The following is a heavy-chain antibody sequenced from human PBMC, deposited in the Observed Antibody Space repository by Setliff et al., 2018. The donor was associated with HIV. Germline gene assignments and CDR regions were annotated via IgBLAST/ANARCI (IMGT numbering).Heavy chain of an antibody. J-gene: IGHJ6*03. CDR2: IHHSGST. D-gene: IGHD6-19*01. V-gene: IGHV4-34*01. Sequence: SETLSLTCTVYGESVSGYYWTWIRQPPGKGLEWIGEIHHSGSTNYNPSLKSRVTISVDTSKNQFSLKLSSVAAADTAVYYCARGYPGIAVAGLSYYYYYYMDVWGKGTTVTVSS. CDR1: GESVSGYY. CDR3: ARGYPGIAVAGLSYYYYYYMDV.